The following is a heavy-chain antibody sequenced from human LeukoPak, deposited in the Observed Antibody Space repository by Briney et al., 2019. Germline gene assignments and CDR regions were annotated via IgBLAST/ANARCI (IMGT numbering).Heavy chain of an antibody. CDR1: GFTFSSYW. Sequence: GGSLRLSCAASGFTFSSYWMSWVRQAPGKGLEWVANIKQDGSEKYYVDSVKGRFTISKDNAKNSLYLQMNSLRAEDTAVYYCAREGSYGDWGQGFDYWGQGTLVTVSS. CDR2: IKQDGSEK. J-gene: IGHJ4*02. D-gene: IGHD4-17*01. CDR3: AREGSYGDWGQGFDY. V-gene: IGHV3-7*01.